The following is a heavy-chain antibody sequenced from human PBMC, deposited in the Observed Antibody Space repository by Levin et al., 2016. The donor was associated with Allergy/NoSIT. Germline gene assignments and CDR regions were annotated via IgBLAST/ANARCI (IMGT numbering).Heavy chain of an antibody. D-gene: IGHD3-10*01. CDR2: ISGSGGST. V-gene: IGHV3-23*01. CDR3: ADFIGEGFGELLFAY. Sequence: WIRQPPGKGLEWVSAISGSGGSTYYADSVKGRFTISRDNSKNTLYLQMNSLRAEDTAVYYCADFIGEGFGELLFAYWGQGTLVTVSS. J-gene: IGHJ4*02.